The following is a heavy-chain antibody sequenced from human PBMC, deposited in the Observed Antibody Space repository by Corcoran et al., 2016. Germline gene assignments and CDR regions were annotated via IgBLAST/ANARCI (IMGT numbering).Heavy chain of an antibody. CDR1: GGTFSSYA. D-gene: IGHD5-12*01. J-gene: IGHJ6*02. CDR3: ARVAGWLPVKYYYGMDG. CDR2: IIPIFGTA. Sequence: QVQLVQSGAEVKKPGSSVKVSCKASGGTFSSYAISWVRQAPGQGLEWMGGIIPIFGTANYAKKFQGRVTLTADKSTSTAYMELSSLRSEDTAVHDCARVAGWLPVKYYYGMDGWGQGTTVTGAS. V-gene: IGHV1-69*06.